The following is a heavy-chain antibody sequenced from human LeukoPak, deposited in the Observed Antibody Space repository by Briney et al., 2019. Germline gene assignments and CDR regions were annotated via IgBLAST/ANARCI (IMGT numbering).Heavy chain of an antibody. CDR1: GFTFSSYA. CDR3: AREGYGGDCYHPRTDAFDI. D-gene: IGHD2-21*02. CDR2: ISYDGSNK. Sequence: GGSLRLSCAASGFTFSSYAMHWVRQAPGKGLEWVAVISYDGSNKYYADSVKGRFTISRDNSKSTLYLQMNSLRAEDTAVYYCAREGYGGDCYHPRTDAFDIWGQGTMVTVSS. J-gene: IGHJ3*02. V-gene: IGHV3-30-3*01.